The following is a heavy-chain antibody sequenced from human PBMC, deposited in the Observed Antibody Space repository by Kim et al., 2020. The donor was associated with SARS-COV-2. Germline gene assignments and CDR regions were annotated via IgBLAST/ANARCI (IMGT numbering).Heavy chain of an antibody. CDR3: ARAGIAVAGTYHYYYSDGMDV. D-gene: IGHD6-13*01. V-gene: IGHV1-46*01. CDR2: INPSGGST. CDR1: GYTFTSYY. Sequence: ASVKVSCKASGYTFTSYYMHWVRQAPGQGLEWMGIINPSGGSTSYAQKFQGRVTMTRDTSTSTVYMELSSLRSEDTAVYYCARAGIAVAGTYHYYYSDGMDVWGQGTTVTVSS. J-gene: IGHJ6*01.